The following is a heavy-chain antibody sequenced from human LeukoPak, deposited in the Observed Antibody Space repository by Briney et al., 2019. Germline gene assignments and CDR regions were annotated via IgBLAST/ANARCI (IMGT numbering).Heavy chain of an antibody. CDR3: ASGGIYYGAAFDF. CDR2: INSDGSST. Sequence: PGGSLRLSCAASGFTFSSYWMHWVRQAPGKGLVWVSRINSDGSSTSYAGSVKGRFTISRDNAKNTLYLQMNSLRAEDTALYYCASGGIYYGAAFDFWGQGTLVTVSS. CDR1: GFTFSSYW. J-gene: IGHJ4*02. D-gene: IGHD1-26*01. V-gene: IGHV3-74*01.